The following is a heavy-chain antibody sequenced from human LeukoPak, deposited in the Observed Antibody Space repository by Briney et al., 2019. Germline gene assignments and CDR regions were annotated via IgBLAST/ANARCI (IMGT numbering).Heavy chain of an antibody. J-gene: IGHJ4*02. CDR3: ARDAQRGFDY. V-gene: IGHV3-33*01. CDR2: IWSDGTNQ. CDR1: GFTFSHYG. Sequence: GGSLRLSCAASGFTFSHYGMHWVRQAPGKGLEWVSVIWSDGTNQFYADSVKGRFTISRDDSQKTVFLQMSSLRGEDTAIYCCARDAQRGFDYWGQGTLVTVSS.